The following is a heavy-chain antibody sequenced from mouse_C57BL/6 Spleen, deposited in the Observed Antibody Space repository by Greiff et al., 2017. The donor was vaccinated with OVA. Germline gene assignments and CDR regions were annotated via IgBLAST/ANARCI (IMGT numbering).Heavy chain of an antibody. CDR2: ISDGGSYT. J-gene: IGHJ4*01. CDR3: ARGTTVVATPYAMDY. V-gene: IGHV5-4*01. D-gene: IGHD1-1*01. CDR1: GFTFSSYA. Sequence: EVQVVESGGGLVKPGGSLKLSCAASGFTFSSYAMSWVRQTPEKRLEWVATISDGGSYTYYPDNVKGRFTISRDNAKNNLYLQMSHLKSEDTAMYYCARGTTVVATPYAMDYWGQGTSVTVSS.